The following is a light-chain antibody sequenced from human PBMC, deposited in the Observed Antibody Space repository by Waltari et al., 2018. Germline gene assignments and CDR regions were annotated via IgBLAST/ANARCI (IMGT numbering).Light chain of an antibody. CDR2: GAS. J-gene: IGKJ1*01. Sequence: EVLLTQSPGTLSLSPGERATLSCRASQSVGRSLAWYQQKPGQAPRLLIYGASTRFTGIPDRFRGRGSGTDFSLTISRLEPEDFAVYYCQHYVRLPATFGQGTTVEIK. CDR3: QHYVRLPAT. CDR1: QSVGRS. V-gene: IGKV3-20*01.